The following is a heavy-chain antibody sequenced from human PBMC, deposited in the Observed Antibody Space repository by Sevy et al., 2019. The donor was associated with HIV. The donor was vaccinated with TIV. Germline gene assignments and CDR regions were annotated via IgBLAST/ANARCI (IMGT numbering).Heavy chain of an antibody. CDR2: IYYSGST. Sequence: SETLSLTCTVSGGSISSYYWSWIRQPPGKGLEWIGYIYYSGSTNYNPSLKSRVTISVDTSKNQFSLNLSSGTAADTAVYYCAREGSWPHNWFDPWGQGTLVTVSS. D-gene: IGHD6-13*01. V-gene: IGHV4-59*01. CDR1: GGSISSYY. CDR3: AREGSWPHNWFDP. J-gene: IGHJ5*02.